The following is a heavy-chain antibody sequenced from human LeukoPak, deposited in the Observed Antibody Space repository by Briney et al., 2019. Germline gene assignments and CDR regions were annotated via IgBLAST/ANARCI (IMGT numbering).Heavy chain of an antibody. D-gene: IGHD3-22*01. CDR1: GFTFSSYV. CDR2: ISSSGSTI. CDR3: ARAIYYYDSSGYPRANGGYYYYMDV. V-gene: IGHV3-48*03. J-gene: IGHJ6*03. Sequence: PGGSLRLSCAASGFTFSSYVMNWVRQAPGKGLEWVSYISSSGSTIYYADSVKGRFTISRDNAKNSLYLQMNSLRAEDTALYHCARAIYYYDSSGYPRANGGYYYYMDVWGKGTTVTISS.